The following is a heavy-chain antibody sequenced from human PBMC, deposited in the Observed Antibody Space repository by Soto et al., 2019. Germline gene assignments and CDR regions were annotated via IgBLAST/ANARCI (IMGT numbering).Heavy chain of an antibody. V-gene: IGHV1-69*01. CDR2: IIPIFGTA. Sequence: QEQLVQSGAEVKKPGSSVKVSCKASGGTFSTYAINWVRQAPGEGLEWVGGIIPIFGTANYAQKFQDRVTITADESTSTTYMELSSLRSEDTAMYYCGRVVDPEVFLTWFDPWGQGTLVTVSS. CDR1: GGTFSTYA. J-gene: IGHJ5*02. D-gene: IGHD5-18*01. CDR3: GRVVDPEVFLTWFDP.